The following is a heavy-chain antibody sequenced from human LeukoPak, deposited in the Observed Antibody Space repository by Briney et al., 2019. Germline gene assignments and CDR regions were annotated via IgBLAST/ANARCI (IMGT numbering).Heavy chain of an antibody. V-gene: IGHV3-23*01. Sequence: SEGSLRLSCAASGFTFSSYAMSWVRQAPGKGLEWVSAISGSGGSTYYADSVKGRFTISRDNSKNTLYLQMNSLRAEDTAVYYCAKVGRDGYRDLFDYWGQGTLVTVSS. J-gene: IGHJ4*02. CDR2: ISGSGGST. CDR3: AKVGRDGYRDLFDY. CDR1: GFTFSSYA. D-gene: IGHD5-24*01.